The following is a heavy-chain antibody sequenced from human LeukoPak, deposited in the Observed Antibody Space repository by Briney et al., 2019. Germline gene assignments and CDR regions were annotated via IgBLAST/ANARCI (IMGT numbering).Heavy chain of an antibody. CDR3: ATEAYYDSSGPHFDY. Sequence: SGTLSLTCAVSGGSISSSNWWTWVRQPPGKGLEWIGEIYHAGNTNYNPSLKSLVTISVNKSKNQFSLKLTSVTAADTAVYYCATEAYYDSSGPHFDYWGQGTLVTVSS. D-gene: IGHD3-22*01. CDR2: IYHAGNT. V-gene: IGHV4-4*02. CDR1: GGSISSSNW. J-gene: IGHJ4*02.